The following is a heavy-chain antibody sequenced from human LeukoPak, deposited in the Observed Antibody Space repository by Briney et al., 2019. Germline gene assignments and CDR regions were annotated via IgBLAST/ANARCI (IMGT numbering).Heavy chain of an antibody. J-gene: IGHJ4*02. D-gene: IGHD1-26*01. Sequence: PSETLSLTCTVSGGSISSYYWSWIRQPPGKGLEWIGYIYYSGSTNYNPSLKSRVTISVDTSKNQFSLKLSSVTAAVTAVYYCARDSVGAMGYWGQGTLVTVSS. CDR1: GGSISSYY. CDR3: ARDSVGAMGY. V-gene: IGHV4-59*01. CDR2: IYYSGST.